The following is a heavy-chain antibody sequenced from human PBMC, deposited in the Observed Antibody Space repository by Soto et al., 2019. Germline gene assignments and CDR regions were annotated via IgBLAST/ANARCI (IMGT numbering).Heavy chain of an antibody. CDR3: ARVPFYDSSGRSYYFDY. D-gene: IGHD3-22*01. CDR1: GGSISSGDYY. CDR2: IYYSGST. Sequence: PSETLSLTCTVSGGSISSGDYYWGWIRQPQGKGLECIGYIYYSGSTYYNPSLKSRVTISVDTSKNQFSLKLSSVTAADTAVYYCARVPFYDSSGRSYYFDYWGQGTLVTVSS. V-gene: IGHV4-30-4*01. J-gene: IGHJ4*02.